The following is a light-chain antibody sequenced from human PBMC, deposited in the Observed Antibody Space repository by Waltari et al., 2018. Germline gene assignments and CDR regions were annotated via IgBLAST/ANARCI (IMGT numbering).Light chain of an antibody. J-gene: IGKJ5*01. Sequence: AIQLTQSPSSLSASVGDRVTMTCRASQAISRSVAWFQQKPGKVPKLLIFEASDLEDGVPSRFSGSGGGKRFTLTISSLQPEDFATYYCQHFYSYPSGFGQGTRLEIK. V-gene: IGKV1-13*02. CDR1: QAISRS. CDR2: EAS. CDR3: QHFYSYPSG.